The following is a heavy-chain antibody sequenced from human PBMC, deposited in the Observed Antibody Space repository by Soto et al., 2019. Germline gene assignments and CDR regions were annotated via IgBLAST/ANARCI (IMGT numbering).Heavy chain of an antibody. CDR1: GFTFTRYS. CDR3: ARESEDLTSNFDY. V-gene: IGHV3-21*06. Sequence: GGSLRLSCAASGFTFTRYSMNWVRQAPGKGPEWVSSISSTTNYIYYGDSMKGRFTISRDNAKNSLYLEMNSLRAEDTAVYYCARESEDLTSNFDYWGQGTLVTVSS. CDR2: ISSTTNYI. J-gene: IGHJ4*02.